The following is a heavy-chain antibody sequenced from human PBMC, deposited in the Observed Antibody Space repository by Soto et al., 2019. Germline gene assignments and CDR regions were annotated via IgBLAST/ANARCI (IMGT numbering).Heavy chain of an antibody. CDR1: GFTFTRYS. CDR3: ARESEDLTSNFDY. V-gene: IGHV3-21*06. Sequence: GGSLRLSCAASGFTFTRYSMNWVRQAPGKGPEWVSSISSTTNYIYYGDSMKGRFTISRDNAKNSLYLEMNSLRAEDTAVYYCARESEDLTSNFDYWGQGTLVTVSS. CDR2: ISSTTNYI. J-gene: IGHJ4*02.